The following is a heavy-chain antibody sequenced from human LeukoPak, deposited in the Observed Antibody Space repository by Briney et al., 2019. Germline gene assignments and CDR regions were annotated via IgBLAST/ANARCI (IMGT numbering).Heavy chain of an antibody. CDR3: ARDFSGFIDY. J-gene: IGHJ4*02. CDR1: VFIFSNYE. D-gene: IGHD3-9*01. V-gene: IGHV3-48*03. Sequence: PGGSLRLSCAAYVFIFSNYEMNWVRQAPGKGLEWVSYISSSGSTINYADSVKGRFTISRDNAKSSLYLQMNSLRAEGTAVYYCARDFSGFIDYWGQGALVTVSS. CDR2: ISSSGSTI.